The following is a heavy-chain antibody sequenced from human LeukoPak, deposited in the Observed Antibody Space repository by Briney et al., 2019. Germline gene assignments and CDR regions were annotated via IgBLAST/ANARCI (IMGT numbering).Heavy chain of an antibody. J-gene: IGHJ6*02. D-gene: IGHD2-2*01. CDR2: ISYDGSNK. V-gene: IGHV3-30*04. Sequence: GRSLRLSCAASGFTFSSYAMHWVRQAPGKGLEWVAVISYDGSNKYYADSVKGRFTISRDNSKNTLYLQMNSLRAEDTAVYYCARAGFDCSSTSCLIDYYYYGMDVWGQGTTVTVSS. CDR3: ARAGFDCSSTSCLIDYYYYGMDV. CDR1: GFTFSSYA.